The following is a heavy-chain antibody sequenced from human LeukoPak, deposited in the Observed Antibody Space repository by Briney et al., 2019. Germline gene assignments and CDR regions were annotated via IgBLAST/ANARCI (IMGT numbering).Heavy chain of an antibody. CDR2: IKSKTDGGTT. V-gene: IGHV3-15*07. J-gene: IGHJ5*02. D-gene: IGHD3-10*01. CDR3: TTDTYYYGSGIP. Sequence: GGSLRLSCAASGFTFSNAWMNWVRQAPGKGLEWVGRIKSKTDGGTTDYAAPVKARFTISRDDSKNTLYLQMNSLKTEDTAVYYCTTDTYYYGSGIPWGQGTLVTVSS. CDR1: GFTFSNAW.